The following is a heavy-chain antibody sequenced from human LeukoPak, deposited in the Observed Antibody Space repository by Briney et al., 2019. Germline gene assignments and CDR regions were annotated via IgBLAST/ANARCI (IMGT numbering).Heavy chain of an antibody. J-gene: IGHJ4*02. V-gene: IGHV5-51*01. D-gene: IGHD3-10*01. Sequence: GESLKISCKGSGYSFTSYWIGWVRQMPGKGLEWMGIIYPGDSDTRYSPSFQGQVTISADKSISTAYLQWSSLKASDTATYYCASPVPWGSGSYTLNYWGQGTLVTVSS. CDR1: GYSFTSYW. CDR2: IYPGDSDT. CDR3: ASPVPWGSGSYTLNY.